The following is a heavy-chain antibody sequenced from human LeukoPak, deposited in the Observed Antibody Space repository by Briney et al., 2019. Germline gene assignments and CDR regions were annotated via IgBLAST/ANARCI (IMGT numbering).Heavy chain of an antibody. CDR1: GYSFTSYW. CDR3: ARHRGTIFGMVMYNWFDP. CDR2: IYPVDSDT. J-gene: IGHJ5*02. D-gene: IGHD3-3*01. V-gene: IGHV5-51*01. Sequence: GESLKISCEASGYSFTSYWIGWVRQMPGKGLEWVAFIYPVDSDTRYNPSFQGQVTISANKSINTVYLQWNTLKATDSAMYYCARHRGTIFGMVMYNWFDPWGQGTLVTVSS.